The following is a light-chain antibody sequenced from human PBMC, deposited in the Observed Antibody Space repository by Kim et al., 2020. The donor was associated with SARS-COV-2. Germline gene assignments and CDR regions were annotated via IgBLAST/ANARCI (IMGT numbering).Light chain of an antibody. CDR2: AAS. J-gene: IGKJ4*01. Sequence: LSAEERATPSCSASQSVSSYLACHQQNPDQAPRLLIYAASSSATGIPARFSGGGSGTYITLTISRLEPEDFADYYCQQSSNWPLTFGGGTQVDIK. V-gene: IGKV3-11*01. CDR1: QSVSSY. CDR3: QQSSNWPLT.